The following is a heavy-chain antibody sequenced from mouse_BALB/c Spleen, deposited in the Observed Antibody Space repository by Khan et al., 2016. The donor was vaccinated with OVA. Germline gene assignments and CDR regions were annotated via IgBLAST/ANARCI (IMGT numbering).Heavy chain of an antibody. Sequence: VELVESRPGLVAPSQSLSITCTVSGLSLSRYNIHWVRQPPGKGLEWLGMIWGGGGTDYNSTLKSRLSISKDNSKSQVFLKMNSLQTEDTAMYYCARAYYRYDGYYAMDYWGQGTSVTVSS. J-gene: IGHJ4*01. CDR1: GLSLSRYN. CDR3: ARAYYRYDGYYAMDY. D-gene: IGHD2-14*01. V-gene: IGHV2-6-4*01. CDR2: IWGGGGT.